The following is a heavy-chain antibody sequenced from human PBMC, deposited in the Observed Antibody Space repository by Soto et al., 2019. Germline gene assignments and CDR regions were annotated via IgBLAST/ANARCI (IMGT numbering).Heavy chain of an antibody. V-gene: IGHV4-39*01. Sequence: SETLSLTCTVSGGSISSSSYYWGWIRQPPGKGLEWIGSIYYSGSTYYNPSLKSRVTISVDTSKNQFSLKLSSVTAADTAVYYCARQGYDFWSGYRQVGIDYWGQGTLVTVSS. J-gene: IGHJ4*02. D-gene: IGHD3-3*01. CDR3: ARQGYDFWSGYRQVGIDY. CDR2: IYYSGST. CDR1: GGSISSSSYY.